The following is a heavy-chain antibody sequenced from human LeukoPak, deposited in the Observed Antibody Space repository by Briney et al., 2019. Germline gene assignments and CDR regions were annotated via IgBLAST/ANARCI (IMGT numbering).Heavy chain of an antibody. Sequence: SETLSLTCTVSGGSISSYYWSWIRQPPGKGLEWIGYIYYSGSTNYSPSLKSRVTISVDTSKNQFSLKLSSVTAADTAVYYCARGGVTANPFDYWGQGTLVTVSS. CDR2: IYYSGST. CDR3: ARGGVTANPFDY. D-gene: IGHD2-21*02. J-gene: IGHJ4*02. V-gene: IGHV4-59*01. CDR1: GGSISSYY.